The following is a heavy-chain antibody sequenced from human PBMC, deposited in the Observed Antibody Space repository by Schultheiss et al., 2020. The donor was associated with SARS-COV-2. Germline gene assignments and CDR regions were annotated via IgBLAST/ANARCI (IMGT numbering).Heavy chain of an antibody. J-gene: IGHJ4*02. CDR1: SASVTSYY. Sequence: SETLSLTCSVSSASVTSYYWTWIRQSPGMGLEWIGYTHYSGSTIYSPSLKSRVTISIDTSKNQFSLKMTSVAEADTAVYYCARARLTRRIDSWGQGTLVTVSS. CDR2: THYSGST. D-gene: IGHD6-6*01. CDR3: ARARLTRRIDS. V-gene: IGHV4-59*02.